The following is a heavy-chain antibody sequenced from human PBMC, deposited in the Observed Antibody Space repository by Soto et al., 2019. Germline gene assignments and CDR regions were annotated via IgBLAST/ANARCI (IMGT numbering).Heavy chain of an antibody. CDR3: AKDRLGSKGYYYYGMDV. J-gene: IGHJ6*02. Sequence: QVQLVESGGGVVQPGRSLRLSCAASGFTFSSYGMHWVRQAPGKGLEWVAVISYDGSNKYYADSVKGRFTISRDNSKNTLYLQMSGLRAEDTAVYYCAKDRLGSKGYYYYGMDVWGQGTTVTVSS. CDR2: ISYDGSNK. CDR1: GFTFSSYG. D-gene: IGHD2-15*01. V-gene: IGHV3-30*18.